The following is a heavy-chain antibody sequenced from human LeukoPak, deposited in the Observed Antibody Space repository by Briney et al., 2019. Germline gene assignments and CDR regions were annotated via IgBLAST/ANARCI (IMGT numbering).Heavy chain of an antibody. CDR1: GYTFTGHY. CDR3: ARDGGLDYYGSGSSQNWFDP. CDR2: INPNSGGT. J-gene: IGHJ5*02. Sequence: ASVKVSCKASGYTFTGHYMHWVRQAPGQGLEWMGWINPNSGGTNYAQKFQGRVTMIRDTSISTAYIELSRLRSDDTAVYYCARDGGLDYYGSGSSQNWFDPWGQGTLVTVSS. D-gene: IGHD3-10*01. V-gene: IGHV1-2*02.